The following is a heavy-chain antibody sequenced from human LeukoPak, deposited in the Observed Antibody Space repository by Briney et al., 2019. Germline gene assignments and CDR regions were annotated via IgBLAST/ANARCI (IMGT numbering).Heavy chain of an antibody. V-gene: IGHV4-59*11. CDR2: IYYSGDT. CDR1: GFIFSSHA. D-gene: IGHD3-10*01. J-gene: IGHJ4*02. Sequence: GSLRLSCAASGFIFSSHAMSWVRQAPGKGLEWIGYIYYSGDTSYNPSLKSRVTISVDTPKNQFSLKLNSVTAADTAVYYCARCSGGLWFGELLTWGQGTLVTVSS. CDR3: ARCSGGLWFGELLT.